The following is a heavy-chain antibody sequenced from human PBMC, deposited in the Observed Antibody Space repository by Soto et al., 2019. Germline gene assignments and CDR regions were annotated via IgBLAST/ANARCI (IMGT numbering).Heavy chain of an antibody. Sequence: GGSLRLSCAASGFTFSDYYMSWIRQAPGKGLEWVSYISSSGSTIYYADSVKGRFTISRDNAKNSLYLQMNSLRAEDTAVYYCARVKGGYYGSGSYFLPPPYGMDVWGQGTTVTVS. CDR1: GFTFSDYY. D-gene: IGHD3-10*01. CDR3: ARVKGGYYGSGSYFLPPPYGMDV. CDR2: ISSSGSTI. J-gene: IGHJ6*02. V-gene: IGHV3-11*01.